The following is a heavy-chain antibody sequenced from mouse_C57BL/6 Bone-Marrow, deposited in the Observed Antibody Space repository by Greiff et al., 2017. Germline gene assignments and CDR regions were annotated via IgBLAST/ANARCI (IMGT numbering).Heavy chain of an antibody. D-gene: IGHD1-1*01. Sequence: EVQRVESGPVLVKPGASVKMSCKASGYTFTDYYMNWVKQSHGKSLEWIGVINPYNGGTSYNQKFKGKATLTVDKSSSTAYMELNSLTSEDSAVYYCACPFIPPCSYFDYWGQGTTLTVSS. J-gene: IGHJ2*01. V-gene: IGHV1-19*01. CDR3: ACPFIPPCSYFDY. CDR1: GYTFTDYY. CDR2: INPYNGGT.